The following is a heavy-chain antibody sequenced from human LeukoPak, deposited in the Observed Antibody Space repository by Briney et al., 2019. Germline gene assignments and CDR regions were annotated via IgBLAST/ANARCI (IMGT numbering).Heavy chain of an antibody. CDR3: ARESIAAAGRGKWFDP. CDR2: ISAYNGDT. Sequence: ASVKVSCKASGYNFNNYGISWARQAPGQGLEWMGWISAYNGDTNYAEKIQGRVTMTTDTSTTTAYMELRSLRSDDTAVYYCARESIAAAGRGKWFDPWGQGTLVTVSS. V-gene: IGHV1-18*01. D-gene: IGHD6-13*01. CDR1: GYNFNNYG. J-gene: IGHJ5*02.